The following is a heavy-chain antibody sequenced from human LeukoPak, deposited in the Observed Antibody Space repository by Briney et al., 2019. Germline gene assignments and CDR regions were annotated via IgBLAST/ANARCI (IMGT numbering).Heavy chain of an antibody. V-gene: IGHV1-3*01. CDR2: INAGNGNT. CDR1: GYTFTSYT. J-gene: IGHJ4*02. Sequence: VASVKVFCKASGYTFTSYTMHWVRQAPGQRLEWMGWINAGNGNTKYSQKFQGRVTISRDTSASTAYMDLSSLRSEDTAVYYCAAERFGDRTSPFDYWGQGTLVTVSP. CDR3: AAERFGDRTSPFDY. D-gene: IGHD3-10*01.